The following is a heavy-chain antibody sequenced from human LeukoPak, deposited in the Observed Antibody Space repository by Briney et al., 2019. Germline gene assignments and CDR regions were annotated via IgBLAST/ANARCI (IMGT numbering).Heavy chain of an antibody. V-gene: IGHV3-30*04. J-gene: IGHJ4*02. CDR3: ARGSSPSGTYPHDY. CDR2: IAYDATHK. CDR1: GFTVRTYT. D-gene: IGHD1-26*01. Sequence: GSSLRLSCAASGFTVRTYTIYWVRQAPGKGLEWAAGIAYDATHKVYADAVKGRFTISRDNSKNTVYLQMDSLTTEDTAVYYCARGSSPSGTYPHDYWGQGTLVTVSS.